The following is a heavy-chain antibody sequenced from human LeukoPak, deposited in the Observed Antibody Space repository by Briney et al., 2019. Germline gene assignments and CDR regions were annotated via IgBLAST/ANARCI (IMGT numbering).Heavy chain of an antibody. Sequence: KTGGSLRLSCAASGFTFSSYSMNWVRQPPRKGLELVSSINRSSSYIYYADSVKGRFTISRDNAKNSLYVQMNSLRAEDTAVYYCARKTGTGYFDYWGQGTLVTVSS. CDR3: ARKTGTGYFDY. D-gene: IGHD3/OR15-3a*01. CDR2: INRSSSYI. V-gene: IGHV3-21*01. J-gene: IGHJ4*02. CDR1: GFTFSSYS.